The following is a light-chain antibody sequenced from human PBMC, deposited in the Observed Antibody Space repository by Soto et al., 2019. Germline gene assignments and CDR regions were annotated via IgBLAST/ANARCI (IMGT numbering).Light chain of an antibody. CDR3: QQYYSPPLT. J-gene: IGKJ4*01. CDR1: QNVLYSSNNKNQ. V-gene: IGKV4-1*01. CDR2: WAS. Sequence: DIVMTQSPDSLAVSLGERATINCKSSQNVLYSSNNKNQLAWYQQKPGQPPKLLIYWASTRESGVPDRFSGSGSGTDFILTISSLQAEDVSVYYWQQYYSPPLTVGGGTKVDSK.